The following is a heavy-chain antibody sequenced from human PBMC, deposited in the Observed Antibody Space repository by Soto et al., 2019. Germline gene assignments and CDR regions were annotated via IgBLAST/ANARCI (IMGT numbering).Heavy chain of an antibody. CDR3: ARGVTVFGLVSRFWFDP. Sequence: SETLSLTCTVSGGSISSGDYSWSWVRQSPGKGLEWIGHIYNSGITYYNPSLKSRVVISIDTSRNQFSLRLNSLTAADRAVYFCARGVTVFGLVSRFWFDPWGQGTVVNVSS. CDR2: IYNSGIT. CDR1: GGSISSGDYS. V-gene: IGHV4-30-4*01. J-gene: IGHJ5*02. D-gene: IGHD3-3*01.